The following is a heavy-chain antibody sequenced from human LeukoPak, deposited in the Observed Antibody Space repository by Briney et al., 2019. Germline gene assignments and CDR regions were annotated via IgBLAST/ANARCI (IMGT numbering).Heavy chain of an antibody. CDR3: AKRGVVIRVILVGFHKEAYYFDS. Sequence: GGSLRLSCAVSGITLSSYGISWVRQAPGKGLEWVAGISDSGGRTNYADSVKGRFTISRDNPKNTLYLQMNSLRAEDTAVYFCAKRGVVIRVILVGFHKEAYYFDSWGQGALVTVSS. CDR1: GITLSSYG. J-gene: IGHJ4*02. D-gene: IGHD3-22*01. V-gene: IGHV3-23*01. CDR2: ISDSGGRT.